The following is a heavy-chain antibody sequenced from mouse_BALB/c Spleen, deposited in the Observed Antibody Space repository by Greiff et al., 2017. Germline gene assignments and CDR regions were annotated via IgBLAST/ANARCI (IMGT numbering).Heavy chain of an antibody. V-gene: IGHV5-6-5*01. Sequence: EVQLVESGGGLVKPGGSLKLSCAASGFTFSSYAMSWVRQTPEKRLEWVASISSGGSTYYPDSVKGRFTISRDNAKNTLYLQMSSLKSEDTAMYYCTRDLSGYDEGAYWGQGTLVTVSA. D-gene: IGHD2-2*01. CDR2: ISSGGST. CDR3: TRDLSGYDEGAY. J-gene: IGHJ3*01. CDR1: GFTFSSYA.